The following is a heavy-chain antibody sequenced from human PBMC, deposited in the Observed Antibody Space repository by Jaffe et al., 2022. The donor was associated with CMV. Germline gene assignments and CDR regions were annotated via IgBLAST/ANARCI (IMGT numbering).Heavy chain of an antibody. V-gene: IGHV1-24*01. CDR3: ATDLYSSGWNYFDY. D-gene: IGHD6-19*01. Sequence: QVQLVQSGAEVKKPGASVKVSCKVSGYSLTELSMHWVRQAPGKGLEWMGHFDPEVGETINAQKFQGRVTMTEDTSTDTAYMELSSLRSEDTAVYYCATDLYSSGWNYFDYWGQGTLVTVSS. J-gene: IGHJ4*02. CDR1: GYSLTELS. CDR2: FDPEVGET.